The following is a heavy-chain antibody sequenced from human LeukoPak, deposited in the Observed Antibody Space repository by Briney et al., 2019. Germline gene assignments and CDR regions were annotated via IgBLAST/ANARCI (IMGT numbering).Heavy chain of an antibody. D-gene: IGHD5-18*01. V-gene: IGHV3-23*01. J-gene: IGHJ5*02. CDR3: ARGYTYGSA. Sequence: GGSLRLSCAASGFTFSTYAMNWVRQAPGKGLEWVSGISGNGDNTYYTDSVKGRFTISRDNSKNTLYLQMNCLRAEDTAVYYCARGYTYGSAWGQGTLVTVSS. CDR2: ISGNGDNT. CDR1: GFTFSTYA.